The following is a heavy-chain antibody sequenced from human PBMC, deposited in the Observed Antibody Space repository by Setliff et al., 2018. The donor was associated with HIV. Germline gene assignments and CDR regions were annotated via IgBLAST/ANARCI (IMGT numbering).Heavy chain of an antibody. J-gene: IGHJ6*03. V-gene: IGHV3-30*04. Sequence: QPGGSLRLSCAASRFTFSSHAMHWVRQAPGKGLEWMAVISYDGSDKYYADSVKGRFTISRDNAKNSLHLQMNSLRAEDTAVYYCARDATRGGDMDVWAKGTTVTVSS. CDR1: RFTFSSHA. CDR3: ARDATRGGDMDV. CDR2: ISYDGSDK. D-gene: IGHD2-15*01.